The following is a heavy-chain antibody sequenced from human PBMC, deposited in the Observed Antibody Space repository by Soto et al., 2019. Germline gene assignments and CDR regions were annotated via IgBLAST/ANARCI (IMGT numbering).Heavy chain of an antibody. D-gene: IGHD1-26*01. CDR3: ASDRRVGGSRWWFDP. V-gene: IGHV1-69*06. CDR2: IASVGGTP. Sequence: QLVQSGAEARKPGSSVKVSCMAAGGTFSRYAFSWIRQAPGQGLEWMGGIASVGGTPNYARKFRARVTIVADKITTTTYMELTSLRSEDTAVYFCASDRRVGGSRWWFDPWGQGTLVIVSS. J-gene: IGHJ5*02. CDR1: GGTFSRYA.